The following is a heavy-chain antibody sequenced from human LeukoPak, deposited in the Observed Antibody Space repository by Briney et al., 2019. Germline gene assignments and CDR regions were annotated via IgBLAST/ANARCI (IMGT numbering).Heavy chain of an antibody. D-gene: IGHD3-16*01. J-gene: IGHJ6*04. Sequence: GGSLRLSCAASGFTFTDYYMGWIRQAPGKGLEWISHIINSDSTIYYADSVQGRFTISRDNSNNTLYLQMNSLRAEDTALYYCAKPIWGAFPREMDVWGKGTTVTISS. CDR3: AKPIWGAFPREMDV. V-gene: IGHV3-11*01. CDR2: IINSDSTI. CDR1: GFTFTDYY.